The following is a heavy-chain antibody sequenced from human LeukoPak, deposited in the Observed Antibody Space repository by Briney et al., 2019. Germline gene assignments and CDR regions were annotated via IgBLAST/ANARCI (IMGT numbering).Heavy chain of an antibody. Sequence: GGSLRLSCAASGFTVSSNHMSWVRQAPGEGLEWVSVIYSGGSTDYADSVKGRFTISRDNLKNTLYLQMNSLRAEDTAVYYCARGPAGYKWGQGTLVTFSS. J-gene: IGHJ4*02. CDR1: GFTVSSNH. CDR3: ARGPAGYK. V-gene: IGHV3-53*01. D-gene: IGHD1-1*01. CDR2: IYSGGST.